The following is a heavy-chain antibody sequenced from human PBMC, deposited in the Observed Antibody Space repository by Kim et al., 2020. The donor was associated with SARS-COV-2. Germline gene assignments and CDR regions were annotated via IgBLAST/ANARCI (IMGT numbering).Heavy chain of an antibody. V-gene: IGHV1-18*01. J-gene: IGHJ4*02. Sequence: ASVKVSCKASGYTFTSYGNSWVRQAPGQGFEWMGWISAYNGNTNYAQKLQGRVTMTTDTSTSTAYMELRSLRSDDTAVYYCARVVGTYYYGSGGYSIFDYWDQGTLVTVSS. D-gene: IGHD3-10*01. CDR2: ISAYNGNT. CDR3: ARVVGTYYYGSGGYSIFDY. CDR1: GYTFTSYG.